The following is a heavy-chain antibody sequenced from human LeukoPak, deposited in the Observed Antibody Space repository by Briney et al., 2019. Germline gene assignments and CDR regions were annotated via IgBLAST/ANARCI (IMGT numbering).Heavy chain of an antibody. J-gene: IGHJ4*02. CDR1: GFTFSTYE. CDR2: ISSSGFTI. CDR3: ARAPSFDY. Sequence: GGSLRLSCVVSGFTFSTYEMNWVRQAPGKGLEWFSYISSSGFTIYYADSVKGRFTISRDNSKNTLYLQMNSLRAEDTAVYYCARAPSFDYWGQGTLVTVSS. V-gene: IGHV3-48*03.